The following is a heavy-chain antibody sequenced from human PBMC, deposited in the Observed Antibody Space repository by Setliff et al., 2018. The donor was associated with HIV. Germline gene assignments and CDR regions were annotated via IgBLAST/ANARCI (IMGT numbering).Heavy chain of an antibody. CDR1: DGSITSHY. J-gene: IGHJ2*01. CDR3: ATGPTMVTSKGFWFFDL. V-gene: IGHV4-59*04. CDR2: VYYSGST. Sequence: PSETLSLTCTVSDGSITSHYWSWIRQTPGKGLEWIGYVYYSGSTYSNPSLKSRVTMSVDTSKNQFSLKLSSVTAADTAVYYCATGPTMVTSKGFWFFDLWGRGTLVTAPQ. D-gene: IGHD4-17*01.